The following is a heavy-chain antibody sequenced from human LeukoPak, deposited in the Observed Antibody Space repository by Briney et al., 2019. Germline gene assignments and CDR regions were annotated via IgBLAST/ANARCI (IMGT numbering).Heavy chain of an antibody. Sequence: GSLRLSCAGSGFSFTDYFMGWIRQAPGKGLEWISYISSGGGSIYYADSVKGRFTISRDNAKNSLYLQMNSLRAEDTALYYCARTTVSPYYMDVWGKGTTVTVSS. CDR3: ARTTVSPYYMDV. D-gene: IGHD4-17*01. V-gene: IGHV3-11*01. J-gene: IGHJ6*03. CDR2: ISSGGGSI. CDR1: GFSFTDYF.